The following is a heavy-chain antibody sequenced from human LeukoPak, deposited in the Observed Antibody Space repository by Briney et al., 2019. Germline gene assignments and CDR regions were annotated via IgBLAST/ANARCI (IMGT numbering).Heavy chain of an antibody. CDR1: GGSFSGYY. CDR3: ARGGLISLANTPLGAFDI. D-gene: IGHD3/OR15-3a*01. V-gene: IGHV4-34*01. J-gene: IGHJ3*02. CDR2: INHSGST. Sequence: KPSETLSLTCAVYGGSFSGYYWGWIRQPPGKGLEWIGEINHSGSTNYNPSLKSRVTISVDTSKNQFSLQLNSVTPEDTAVYYCARGGLISLANTPLGAFDIWGQGTMVTVSS.